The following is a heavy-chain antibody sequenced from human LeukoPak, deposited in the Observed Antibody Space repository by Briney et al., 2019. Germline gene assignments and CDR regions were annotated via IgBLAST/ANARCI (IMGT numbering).Heavy chain of an antibody. CDR3: IRDLFDDYSLDY. CDR2: INSDSSLM. Sequence: PGGSLGLSCAASGFTFSSYSMNWVRQAPAKGLEWVSSINSDSSLMFYAESVKGRFTISRDNARNSLYLQMNSLRAEDTAVYYCIRDLFDDYSLDYWGQGALVTVSS. D-gene: IGHD3-16*01. J-gene: IGHJ4*02. V-gene: IGHV3-21*01. CDR1: GFTFSSYS.